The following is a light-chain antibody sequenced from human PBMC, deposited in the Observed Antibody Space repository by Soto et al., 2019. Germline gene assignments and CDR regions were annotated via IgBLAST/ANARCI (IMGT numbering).Light chain of an antibody. CDR2: AAS. CDR1: QSISSY. CDR3: QQSYSTPLT. V-gene: IGKV1-39*01. J-gene: IGKJ4*01. Sequence: DIQMTQSPSSLSASVGDRVTITCRASQSISSYLNWYQQKPGKVPKLLIYAASSLQSGVPSRFSGSGSGTDLTLTISSLQPEDFATYHCQQSYSTPLTFGGGTKVEIK.